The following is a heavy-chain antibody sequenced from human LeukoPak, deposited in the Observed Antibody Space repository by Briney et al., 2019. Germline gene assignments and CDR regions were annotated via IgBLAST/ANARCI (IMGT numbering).Heavy chain of an antibody. CDR2: ITTYNGNT. J-gene: IGHJ4*02. CDR3: ARGPYYDSWSGAGY. Sequence: ASVKVSCKASGGTFSSYAISWVRQAPGQGLEWMGWITTYNGNTNYIQKLQGRVTMTTDTSTSTAYMELRSLRSDDTAAYYCARGPYYDSWSGAGYWGQGTLVTVSS. CDR1: GGTFSSYA. D-gene: IGHD3-3*01. V-gene: IGHV1-18*01.